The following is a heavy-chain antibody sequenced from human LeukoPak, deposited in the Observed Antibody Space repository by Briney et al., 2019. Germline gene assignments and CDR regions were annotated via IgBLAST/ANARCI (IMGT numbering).Heavy chain of an antibody. V-gene: IGHV4-61*01. CDR2: IYYSGST. CDR1: GGSVSSGSDY. Sequence: SETLSLTCTVSGGSVSSGSDYWSWIRQPPGKGLEWIGYIYYSGSTNYNPSLKSRVTISVDTSKNQFSLKLSSVTAADTAVYYCARDPRIAAAGTFWFDPWGQGNLVTVSS. J-gene: IGHJ5*02. D-gene: IGHD6-13*01. CDR3: ARDPRIAAAGTFWFDP.